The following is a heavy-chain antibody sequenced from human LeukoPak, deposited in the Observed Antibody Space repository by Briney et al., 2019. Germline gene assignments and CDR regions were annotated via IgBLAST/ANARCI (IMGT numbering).Heavy chain of an antibody. Sequence: PSETLSLTCAVYGGSFSSYYWGWIRQPPGKGLEWIGSIYYSGSTYSNPSLQSRVTISVDTSKNQFSLKLNSVTAADTAVYYCASFYCSGGSCYQYYSYYYMDVWGKGTTVTISS. D-gene: IGHD2-15*01. V-gene: IGHV4-39*01. CDR1: GGSFSSYY. CDR3: ASFYCSGGSCYQYYSYYYMDV. J-gene: IGHJ6*03. CDR2: IYYSGST.